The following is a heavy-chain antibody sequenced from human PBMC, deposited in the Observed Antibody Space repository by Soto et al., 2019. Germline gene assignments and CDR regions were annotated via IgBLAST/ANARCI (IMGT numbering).Heavy chain of an antibody. D-gene: IGHD2-2*01. CDR1: GYTFTTYI. J-gene: IGHJ6*03. CDR2: INAGNGYT. V-gene: IGHV1-3*01. Sequence: QVLLVQSGAEVKMPGASVKVSCKASGYTFTTYIIHWVRQAPGQRLEWMGWINAGNGYTKCSQRFQARVTFTRDTSATTACVYFTDLRSKDTAVYYCASARDPDQFYYYMDVWCTGTTVTVSS. CDR3: ASARDPDQFYYYMDV.